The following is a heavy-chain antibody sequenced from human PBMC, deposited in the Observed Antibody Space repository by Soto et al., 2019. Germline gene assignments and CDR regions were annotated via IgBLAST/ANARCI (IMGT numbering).Heavy chain of an antibody. CDR3: ARDQGYCTNGVCYKWYFDL. V-gene: IGHV1-46*01. D-gene: IGHD2-8*01. CDR1: GYTFTSYY. CDR2: INPSGGST. Sequence: QVQLVQSGAEVKKPGASVKVSCKASGYTFTSYYMHWVRQAPGQGLEWMGIINPSGGSTSYAQKCQGRVTMTRDTSTSTVYMELSSLRSEDTAVYYCARDQGYCTNGVCYKWYFDLWGRGTLVTVSS. J-gene: IGHJ2*01.